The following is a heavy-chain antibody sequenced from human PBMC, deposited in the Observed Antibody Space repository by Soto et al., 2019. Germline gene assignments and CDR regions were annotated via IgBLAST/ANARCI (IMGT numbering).Heavy chain of an antibody. D-gene: IGHD2-2*01. V-gene: IGHV3-30-3*01. CDR3: ARSFWSDIVSLPSATRVGFDP. Sequence: GGSLRLSCAASGFTFSSYAMHWVRQAPGEGLEWVALISFDGSHEYYTASVNGRFTISRDNSKHTLYLQMNSLRPADTAVYFCARSFWSDIVSLPSATRVGFDPWGQGALVTVSS. CDR1: GFTFSSYA. CDR2: ISFDGSHE. J-gene: IGHJ5*02.